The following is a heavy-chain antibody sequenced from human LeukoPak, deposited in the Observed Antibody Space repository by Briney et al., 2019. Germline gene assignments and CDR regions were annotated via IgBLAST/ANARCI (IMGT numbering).Heavy chain of an antibody. Sequence: GGSLRLSCAASGFTFSSYSMNWVRQAPGKGLEWVSSISSSSSYIYYADSVKGRFTISRDNAKNSLYLQMNSLRAEDTAVYYCARVVGQLAWYYYMDVWGKGTTVTVSS. CDR2: ISSSSSYI. J-gene: IGHJ6*03. V-gene: IGHV3-21*01. CDR1: GFTFSSYS. D-gene: IGHD6-6*01. CDR3: ARVVGQLAWYYYMDV.